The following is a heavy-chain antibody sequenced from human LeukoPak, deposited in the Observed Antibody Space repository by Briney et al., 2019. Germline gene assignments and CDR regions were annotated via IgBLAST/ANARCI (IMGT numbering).Heavy chain of an antibody. D-gene: IGHD3-3*01. CDR1: GYTFTGYY. CDR3: ARLTYYDFWSGYNYAFDI. V-gene: IGHV1-2*02. J-gene: IGHJ3*02. Sequence: VGSVKVSCKASGYTFTGYYMHWVRQAPGQGLEWMGWINPNSGGTNYAQKFQGRVTMTRDTSISTAYMELSRLRSDDTAVYYCARLTYYDFWSGYNYAFDIWGQGTMVTVSS. CDR2: INPNSGGT.